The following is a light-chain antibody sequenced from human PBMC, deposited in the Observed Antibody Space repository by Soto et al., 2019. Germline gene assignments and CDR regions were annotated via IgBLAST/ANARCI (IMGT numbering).Light chain of an antibody. Sequence: QSVLTQPPSVSGAPGQRVTISCTGSSSNIGAGYDVHWYQQLPGTAPKLLIYGNSNRPSGVPDRFSGSKSGTSASLAITGLQAEDEADYYCQSYDSSLSAPYAFGPGTKVTVL. CDR1: SSNIGAGYD. J-gene: IGLJ1*01. V-gene: IGLV1-40*01. CDR3: QSYDSSLSAPYA. CDR2: GNS.